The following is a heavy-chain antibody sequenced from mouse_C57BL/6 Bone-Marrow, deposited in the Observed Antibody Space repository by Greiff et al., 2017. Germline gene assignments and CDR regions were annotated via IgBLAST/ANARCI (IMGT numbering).Heavy chain of an antibody. CDR1: GYTFTSYW. Sequence: VQLQQPGAELVKPGASVKMSCKASGYTFTSYWITWVKQRPGQGLEWIGDIYPGSGSTNYNEKFKSKATLTVDTSSSTAYIQLSSMTSEDSAVYYCARWGNYCGSSFDYWGQGTTLTVSS. V-gene: IGHV1-55*01. J-gene: IGHJ2*01. CDR2: IYPGSGST. D-gene: IGHD1-1*01. CDR3: ARWGNYCGSSFDY.